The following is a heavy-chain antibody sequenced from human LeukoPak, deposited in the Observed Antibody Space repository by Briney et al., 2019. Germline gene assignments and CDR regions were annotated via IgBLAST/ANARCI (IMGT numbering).Heavy chain of an antibody. J-gene: IGHJ5*02. CDR3: ARSASAIELGAPWFDP. D-gene: IGHD5-18*01. V-gene: IGHV1-2*06. CDR1: GGTFSSYA. CDR2: INPNSGGT. Sequence: ASVKVSCKASGGTFSSYAISWVRQAPGQGLEWMGRINPNSGGTNYAQKFQGRVTMTRDTSISTAYMELSRLRSDDTAVYYCARSASAIELGAPWFDPWGQGTLVTVSS.